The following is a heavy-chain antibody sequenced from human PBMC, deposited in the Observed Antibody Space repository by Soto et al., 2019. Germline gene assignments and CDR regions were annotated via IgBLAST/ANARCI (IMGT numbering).Heavy chain of an antibody. D-gene: IGHD6-13*01. J-gene: IGHJ5*02. V-gene: IGHV1-8*01. Sequence: GASVKVSCQASGYTFTSYDINWVRQATGQGLEWMGWMNANSGNTGYAQKFQGRVTMTRNTSISTAYMKLSSLRSEDTAVYYCARGIAAAGYNWFDPWGQGTLVTVSS. CDR2: MNANSGNT. CDR3: ARGIAAAGYNWFDP. CDR1: GYTFTSYD.